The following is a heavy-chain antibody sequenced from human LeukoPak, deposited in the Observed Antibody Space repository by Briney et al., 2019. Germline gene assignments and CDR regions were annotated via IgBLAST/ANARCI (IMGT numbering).Heavy chain of an antibody. D-gene: IGHD3-16*02. V-gene: IGHV3-23*01. CDR3: AKGGGDYVWGSYPYDY. CDR2: ISGSGGST. J-gene: IGHJ4*02. CDR1: GFTFSSYA. Sequence: GGSLRLSCAASGFTFSSYAMSWVRQAPGKGLEWVSAISGSGGSTYYADSVKGRFTISGDNSKNTLYLQMNSLRAEDTAVYYCAKGGGDYVWGSYPYDYWGQGTLVTVSS.